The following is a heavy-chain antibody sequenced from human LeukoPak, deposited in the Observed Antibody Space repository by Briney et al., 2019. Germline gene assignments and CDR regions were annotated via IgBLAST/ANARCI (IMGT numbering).Heavy chain of an antibody. D-gene: IGHD4-17*01. CDR1: GFTFSSYG. CDR2: IWYDGSNK. V-gene: IGHV3-33*01. J-gene: IGHJ5*02. Sequence: AGGSLRLSCAASGFTFSSYGMHWVRQALGKGLEWVAVIWYDGSNKYYADSVKGRFTISRDNSKNTLYLQMNSLRAEDTAVYYCARGDDGDYVPWGQGTLVTVSS. CDR3: ARGDDGDYVP.